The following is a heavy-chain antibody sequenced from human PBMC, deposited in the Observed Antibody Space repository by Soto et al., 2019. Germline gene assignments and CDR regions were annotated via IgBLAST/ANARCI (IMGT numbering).Heavy chain of an antibody. D-gene: IGHD2-21*02. CDR3: ARGGYGGNSGWDC. J-gene: IGHJ4*02. CDR2: IFYGGSS. V-gene: IGHV4-31*03. Sequence: SETLSLTCTVSDASISSGGYYWSWIRQHPGKGLEWVGYIFYGGSSYYNPSLKSRVSMSVDTSKHQFSLKLTSVTAAETAVYYCARGGYGGNSGWDCWGQGTLVTVSS. CDR1: DASISSGGYY.